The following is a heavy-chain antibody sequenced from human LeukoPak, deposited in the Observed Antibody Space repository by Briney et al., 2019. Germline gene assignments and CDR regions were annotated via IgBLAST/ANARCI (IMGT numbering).Heavy chain of an antibody. J-gene: IGHJ5*02. D-gene: IGHD3-16*02. Sequence: PGGSPRLSCAASGFTFDDHGMSWVRQAPGKGLEWVSGINWNGGSTGYADSVKGRFTISRDNAKNSLYLQMNSLKAEDTALYYCARDEGVWGSYRFDPWGQGTLVTVSA. CDR3: ARDEGVWGSYRFDP. V-gene: IGHV3-20*04. CDR1: GFTFDDHG. CDR2: INWNGGST.